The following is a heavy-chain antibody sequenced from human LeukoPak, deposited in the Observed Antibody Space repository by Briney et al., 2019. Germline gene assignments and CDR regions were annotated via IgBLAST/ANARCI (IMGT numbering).Heavy chain of an antibody. CDR3: AKDIRYLGFVFDY. J-gene: IGHJ4*02. D-gene: IGHD3-3*02. CDR1: GFTFSTYV. V-gene: IGHV3-23*01. CDR2: ISGSGGST. Sequence: TGGSLRLSCEASGFTFSTYVVNWVRQAPGKGLEWVSTISGSGGSTYYADSVKGRFTISRDNSKNTLYLQMNSLRAEDTAVYYCAKDIRYLGFVFDYWGQGTLVTVSS.